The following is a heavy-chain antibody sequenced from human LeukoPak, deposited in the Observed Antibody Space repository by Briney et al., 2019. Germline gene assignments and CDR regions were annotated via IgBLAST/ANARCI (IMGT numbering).Heavy chain of an antibody. CDR3: ARALWFGELSY. J-gene: IGHJ4*02. Sequence: ASLKVSCKASGYTFTSYYMHWVRQAPGQGLEWMGIISPTGGSTSYAQKFQGRVTMTRDTSTSTVYMELSSLRSEDTAVYCCARALWFGELSYWGQGTLVTVSS. CDR2: ISPTGGST. CDR1: GYTFTSYY. D-gene: IGHD3-10*01. V-gene: IGHV1-46*01.